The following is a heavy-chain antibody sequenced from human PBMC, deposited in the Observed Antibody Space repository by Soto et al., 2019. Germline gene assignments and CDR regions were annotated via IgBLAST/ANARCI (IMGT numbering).Heavy chain of an antibody. CDR1: GGSISSSSYY. Sequence: QLQLQESGPGLVKPSETLSLTCTVSGGSISSSSYYWGWIRQPPGKGLEWIGSIYYSGSTYYNPSLKSRVTISVDTSKNQFSLKLSSVTAADTAVYYCARRDRYGYGFDYWGQGTLVTVSS. CDR3: ARRDRYGYGFDY. CDR2: IYYSGST. D-gene: IGHD5-18*01. J-gene: IGHJ4*02. V-gene: IGHV4-39*01.